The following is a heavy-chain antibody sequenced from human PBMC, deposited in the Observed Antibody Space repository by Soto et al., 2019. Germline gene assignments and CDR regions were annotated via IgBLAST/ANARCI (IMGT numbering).Heavy chain of an antibody. V-gene: IGHV2-5*01. Sequence: SGPTLVNPTQTLTLTCSISGFSLSPSGVGVGWIRQSPGKALEWLALIYWSGDEHYRPSLKSRLSIIKDTSKNHVVLIMTDMDPVDTATYYCARGLATLPVFAFDIWGQGTMVTVSS. J-gene: IGHJ3*02. CDR1: GFSLSPSGVG. CDR3: ARGLATLPVFAFDI. D-gene: IGHD6-6*01. CDR2: IYWSGDE.